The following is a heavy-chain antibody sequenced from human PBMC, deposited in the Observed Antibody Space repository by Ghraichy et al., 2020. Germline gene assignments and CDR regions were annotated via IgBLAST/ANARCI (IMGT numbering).Heavy chain of an antibody. J-gene: IGHJ6*02. CDR1: GYTFTSYA. CDR2: INAGNGNT. D-gene: IGHD2-2*01. CDR3: ARDRYIVVVPAAGSLGGQPKRSYYYYGMDV. Sequence: ASVKVSCKASGYTFTSYAMHWVRQAPGQRLEWMGWINAGNGNTKYSQKFQGRVTITRDTSASTAYMELSSLRSEDTAVYYCARDRYIVVVPAAGSLGGQPKRSYYYYGMDVWGQGTTVTVSS. V-gene: IGHV1-3*01.